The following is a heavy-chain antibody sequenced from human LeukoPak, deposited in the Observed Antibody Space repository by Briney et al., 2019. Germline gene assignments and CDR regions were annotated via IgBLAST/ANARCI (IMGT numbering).Heavy chain of an antibody. CDR2: IYSRGNT. Sequence: SETLSLTCTVSGASISSSSSYWGWIRQPPGKGLEWLGNIYSRGNTYYKPSLRSRVTISIDTSKNQFSLRLTSVTAADTAVYYCARDLYTTVTMKGMDVWGKGTTVTVSS. D-gene: IGHD4-17*01. CDR3: ARDLYTTVTMKGMDV. CDR1: GASISSSSSY. J-gene: IGHJ6*04. V-gene: IGHV4-39*07.